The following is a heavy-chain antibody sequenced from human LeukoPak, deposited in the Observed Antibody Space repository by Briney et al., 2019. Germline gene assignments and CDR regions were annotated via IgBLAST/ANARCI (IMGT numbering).Heavy chain of an antibody. Sequence: GGSLRLSCAASGFTFSSYSMNWVRQAPGKGLEWVSSISSSSSYIYYADSVKGRFTISRDNAKNSLYLQMNSLGAEDTAVYYCARDGDYYDSRGDAFDIWGQGAWSPSHQ. CDR1: GFTFSSYS. CDR2: ISSSSSYI. D-gene: IGHD3-22*01. CDR3: ARDGDYYDSRGDAFDI. V-gene: IGHV3-21*01. J-gene: IGHJ3*02.